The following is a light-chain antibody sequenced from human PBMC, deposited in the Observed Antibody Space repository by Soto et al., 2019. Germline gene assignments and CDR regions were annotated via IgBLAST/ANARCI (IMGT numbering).Light chain of an antibody. CDR3: QHYGSSWT. Sequence: EIVLTQSPGTLSLSPGERATLSCRASQSVSSSYLAWYQQKPGQAPRPLIYGASSRATGIPDRFSGSGSGTDFTLTISRLEPEDSAVYYCQHYGSSWTLGQGTKVDI. J-gene: IGKJ1*01. CDR1: QSVSSSY. CDR2: GAS. V-gene: IGKV3-20*01.